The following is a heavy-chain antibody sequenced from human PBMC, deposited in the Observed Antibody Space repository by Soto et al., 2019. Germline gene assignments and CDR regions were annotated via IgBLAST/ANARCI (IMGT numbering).Heavy chain of an antibody. D-gene: IGHD3-16*02. CDR1: GFTFSSYG. CDR2: ISYDGSNK. V-gene: IGHV3-30*18. Sequence: QVQLVESGGGVVQPGRSLRLSCAASGFTFSSYGMHWVRQAPGKGLEWVAVISYDGSNKYYADSVKGRFTISRDNSKNTLYLKMNSLRAEDTAVYYCAKDLYDYIWGSYRLFDYWGQGTLVTVSS. CDR3: AKDLYDYIWGSYRLFDY. J-gene: IGHJ4*02.